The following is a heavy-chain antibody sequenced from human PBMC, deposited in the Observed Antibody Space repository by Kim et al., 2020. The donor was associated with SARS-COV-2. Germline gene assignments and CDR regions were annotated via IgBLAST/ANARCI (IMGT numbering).Heavy chain of an antibody. Sequence: ASVKVSCKASGYTFTTYYIHWVRQAPGQGLEWMGIINPSGGSTNYAQKFRGRVTMTRDTSTSTVYMELSSLRSEDTAVYYCARRAVAAGTVDYWGPGTLVTVSS. CDR2: INPSGGST. V-gene: IGHV1-46*01. CDR1: GYTFTTYY. J-gene: IGHJ4*02. D-gene: IGHD6-13*01. CDR3: ARRAVAAGTVDY.